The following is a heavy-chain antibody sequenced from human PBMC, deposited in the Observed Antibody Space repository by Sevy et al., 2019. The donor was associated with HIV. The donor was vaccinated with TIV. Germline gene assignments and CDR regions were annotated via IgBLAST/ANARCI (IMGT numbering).Heavy chain of an antibody. CDR1: GYTFTNYG. D-gene: IGHD6-19*01. J-gene: IGHJ3*02. CDR2: ISAYNGNT. CDR3: ARGGSSGWYGNACDI. V-gene: IGHV1-18*04. Sequence: ASVKVSCKASGYTFTNYGISCVRQAPGQGLEWMGWISAYNGNTNYAQKLQGRVTMTTDTSTSTAYMELRSLRSDDTALYFCARGGSSGWYGNACDIWGQGTMVTVSS.